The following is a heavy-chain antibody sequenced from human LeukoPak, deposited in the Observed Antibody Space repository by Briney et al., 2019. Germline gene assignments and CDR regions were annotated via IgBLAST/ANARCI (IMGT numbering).Heavy chain of an antibody. Sequence: GESLKISCKGSGYSFTSYWIGWVRQMPGKGLEWMGIIYPGDSDTRYSPSSQGQVTISADKSISTAYLQWSSLKASDTAMYYCARQSLSYYYGSGSSRHYYYYYMDVWGKGTTVTVSS. V-gene: IGHV5-51*01. CDR1: GYSFTSYW. CDR3: ARQSLSYYYGSGSSRHYYYYYMDV. J-gene: IGHJ6*03. CDR2: IYPGDSDT. D-gene: IGHD3-10*01.